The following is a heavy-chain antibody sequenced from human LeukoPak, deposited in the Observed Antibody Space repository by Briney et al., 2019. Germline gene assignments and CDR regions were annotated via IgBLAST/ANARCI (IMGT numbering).Heavy chain of an antibody. Sequence: ASVKVSCKVSGYSLPEVSIHWVRQGPGKGLEWMHNNLQGFQGRVTMTEDPSTDTAYLELSSLRVEDMAVHFCATDGYSGTYFGHRGQGTLVSVSS. V-gene: IGHV1-24*01. CDR1: GYSLPEVS. J-gene: IGHJ4*02. CDR3: ATDGYSGTYFGH. D-gene: IGHD5-12*01.